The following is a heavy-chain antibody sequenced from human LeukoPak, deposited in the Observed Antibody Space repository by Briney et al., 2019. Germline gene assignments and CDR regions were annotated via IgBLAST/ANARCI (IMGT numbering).Heavy chain of an antibody. CDR3: ARDWVGDCSGGSCYYFDY. CDR1: GFTFSNYA. Sequence: PGGSLRLSCAVSGFTFSNYAMSWVRQAAGKGLEWVSTISSSGGKTYYAGSVKGRFTISRDNAKNTLYLQMNSLRAEDTAVYYCARDWVGDCSGGSCYYFDYWGQGTLVTVSS. V-gene: IGHV3-23*01. J-gene: IGHJ4*02. CDR2: ISSSGGKT. D-gene: IGHD2-15*01.